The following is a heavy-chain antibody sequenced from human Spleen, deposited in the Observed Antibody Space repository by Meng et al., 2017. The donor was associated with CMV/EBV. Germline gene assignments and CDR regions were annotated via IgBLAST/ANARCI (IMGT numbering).Heavy chain of an antibody. CDR2: IYYSGST. Sequence: SETLSLTCTVSGGSISSSGYYWSWIRQHPGKGLEWIGYIYYSGSTYYNPSLKSRVTISVDTSKNQFSLKLSSATAADTAVYYCARGRTLVAAITYNWFDPWGQGTLVTVSS. V-gene: IGHV4-31*03. CDR1: GGSISSSGYY. D-gene: IGHD2-15*01. CDR3: ARGRTLVAAITYNWFDP. J-gene: IGHJ5*02.